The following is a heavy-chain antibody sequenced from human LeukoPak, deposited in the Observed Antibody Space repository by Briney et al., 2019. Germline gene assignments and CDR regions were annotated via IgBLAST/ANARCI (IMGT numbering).Heavy chain of an antibody. Sequence: GGSLRLSCAASGFTVSSNHMSWVRQAPGKGLEWVSVIYSGGSTYYADSVKGRFTISRDNSKNTLYLQMNSLRAEDTAVYYCARTVVSGIAVADYWGQGPLVTVSS. CDR3: ARTVVSGIAVADY. D-gene: IGHD6-19*01. CDR1: GFTVSSNH. J-gene: IGHJ4*02. CDR2: IYSGGST. V-gene: IGHV3-66*01.